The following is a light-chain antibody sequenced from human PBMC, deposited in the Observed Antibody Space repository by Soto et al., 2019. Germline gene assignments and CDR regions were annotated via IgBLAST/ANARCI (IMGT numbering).Light chain of an antibody. V-gene: IGKV3-20*01. CDR1: QSVSSSY. J-gene: IGKJ2*01. Sequence: EIVLTQSPGTLSLSPGERATLSCRASQSVSSSYLAWYQQKPGQAPRLLIYGTSSRATGIPDKFSGSGSGTDFTLTINRLEPEDSAVYYCQRYGSSLYTVGQGTKLEIK. CDR2: GTS. CDR3: QRYGSSLYT.